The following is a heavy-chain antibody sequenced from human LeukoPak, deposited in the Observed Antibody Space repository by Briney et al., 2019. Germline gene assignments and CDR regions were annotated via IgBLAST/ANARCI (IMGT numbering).Heavy chain of an antibody. CDR2: VSGGGAYT. J-gene: IGHJ4*02. V-gene: IGHV3-23*01. Sequence: PGGSLRLSCVGSGFSFSSFAMSWVRQAPRKGLEWVSTVSGGGAYTYYAGSVKGRFTVSRDDSKSMHFLQMNSLRPEDTALYFCAKRITVSAGYYLDSWGQGTLVTVSS. D-gene: IGHD2-8*01. CDR3: AKRITVSAGYYLDS. CDR1: GFSFSSFA.